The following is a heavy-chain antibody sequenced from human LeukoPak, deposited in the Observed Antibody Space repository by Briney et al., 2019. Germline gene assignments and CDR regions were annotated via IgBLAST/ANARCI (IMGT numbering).Heavy chain of an antibody. V-gene: IGHV4-39*07. CDR2: MYYSGRT. Sequence: SETLSLTCTVSGGSISSSSYYWGWIRQPPGKGLEWIGSMYYSGRTYYNPSLKSRVTISVDTSKNHFSLNLTSVTAADTAVYYYARLGFLEWLFQAWYFDLWGRGTLVTVSS. CDR1: GGSISSSSYY. D-gene: IGHD3-3*01. CDR3: ARLGFLEWLFQAWYFDL. J-gene: IGHJ2*01.